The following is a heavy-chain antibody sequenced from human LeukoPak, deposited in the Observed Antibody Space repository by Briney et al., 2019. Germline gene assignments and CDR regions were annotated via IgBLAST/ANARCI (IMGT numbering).Heavy chain of an antibody. D-gene: IGHD3-22*01. V-gene: IGHV3-53*01. Sequence: PGGSLRLSCAASGFTVSSNYMSWVRQAPGKGLEWVSVIYSGGSTYHADSVKGRFTISRDNSKNTLYLQMNSLRAEDTAVYYCARDSHYYDSSGYSFLDYWGQGTLVTVSS. J-gene: IGHJ4*02. CDR3: ARDSHYYDSSGYSFLDY. CDR2: IYSGGST. CDR1: GFTVSSNY.